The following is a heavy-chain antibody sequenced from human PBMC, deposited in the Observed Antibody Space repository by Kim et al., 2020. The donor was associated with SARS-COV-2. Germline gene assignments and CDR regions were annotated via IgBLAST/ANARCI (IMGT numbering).Heavy chain of an antibody. CDR2: ISYDGSNK. CDR1: GFTFSSYA. J-gene: IGHJ4*02. Sequence: GGSLRLSCAASGFTFSSYAMHWVRQAPGKGLEWVAVISYDGSNKYYADSVKGRFTISRDNSKNTLYLQMNSLRAEDTAVYYCARERVGSSWYEPFPDDLFDYWGQGTLVTVSS. CDR3: ARERVGSSWYEPFPDDLFDY. D-gene: IGHD6-13*01. V-gene: IGHV3-30-3*01.